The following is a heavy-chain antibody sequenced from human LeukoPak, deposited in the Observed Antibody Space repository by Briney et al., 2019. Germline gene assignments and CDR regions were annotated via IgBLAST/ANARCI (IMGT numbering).Heavy chain of an antibody. D-gene: IGHD2-15*01. CDR2: IYYSGST. Sequence: SETLSLTCTVSGGSISSYYWSWIRQPPGKGLEWIGYIYYSGSTNYNPSLKSRVTTSVDTSKNQFSLKLSSVTAADTAVYYCARGRRNPATEEYYFDYWGQGTLVTVSS. CDR3: ARGRRNPATEEYYFDY. J-gene: IGHJ4*02. V-gene: IGHV4-59*01. CDR1: GGSISSYY.